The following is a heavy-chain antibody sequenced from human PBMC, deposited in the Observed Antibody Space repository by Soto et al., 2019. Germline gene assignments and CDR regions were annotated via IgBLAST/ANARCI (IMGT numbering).Heavy chain of an antibody. CDR2: ISWNSGSI. Sequence: EVQLVESGGGLVQPGRSLRLSCAASGFTFDDYAMHWVRQAPGKGLEWVSGISWNSGSIGYADSVKGRFTMSRDNAKNSLYLQMNSLGAEDTALYYCAKSRGLLLHLDYWGQGTLVTVSS. CDR3: AKSRGLLLHLDY. D-gene: IGHD3-22*01. V-gene: IGHV3-9*01. CDR1: GFTFDDYA. J-gene: IGHJ4*02.